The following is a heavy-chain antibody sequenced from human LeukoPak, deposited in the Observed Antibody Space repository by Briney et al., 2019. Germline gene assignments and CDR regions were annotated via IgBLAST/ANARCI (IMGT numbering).Heavy chain of an antibody. CDR3: ARDLRAALDY. CDR1: GGSFSGYY. V-gene: IGHV4-34*01. D-gene: IGHD6-6*01. J-gene: IGHJ4*02. CDR2: INHSGST. Sequence: PSETLSLTCAVYGGSFSGYYWSWIRQPPGKGLEWIGEINHSGSTNYNPSLKSRVTISVDTSKNQFSLKLSSVTAADTAVYYCARDLRAALDYWGQGTLVTVSS.